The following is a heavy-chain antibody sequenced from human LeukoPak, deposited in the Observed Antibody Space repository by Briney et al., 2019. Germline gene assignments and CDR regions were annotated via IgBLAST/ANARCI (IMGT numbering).Heavy chain of an antibody. J-gene: IGHJ3*02. CDR1: GFTFSSNW. V-gene: IGHV3-74*01. D-gene: IGHD1-26*01. CDR3: ARAGEGLLAYSSDI. Sequence: GGSLRLSCVASGFTFSSNWMHWVRQGPGKGLVWVSRINSDGSETSHADSVKGRFTNSRDNAKNTLYLQMNSLRAEDTAVYYCARAGEGLLAYSSDIWGQGTMVTVSS. CDR2: INSDGSET.